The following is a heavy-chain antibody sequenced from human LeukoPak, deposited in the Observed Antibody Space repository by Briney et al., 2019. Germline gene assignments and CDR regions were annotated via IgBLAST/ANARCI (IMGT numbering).Heavy chain of an antibody. V-gene: IGHV3-7*05. CDR2: INQGGSVK. CDR1: GFTFSSYW. Sequence: GGSLRLSCAASGFTFSSYWMSWVRQAPGKGLEWVANINQGGSVKSYVDSVEGRFTISRDNAKKSLYLQMSSLRAEDTAVYYCARDDFGDYVLYWGQGTLVTVSS. J-gene: IGHJ4*02. D-gene: IGHD4-17*01. CDR3: ARDDFGDYVLY.